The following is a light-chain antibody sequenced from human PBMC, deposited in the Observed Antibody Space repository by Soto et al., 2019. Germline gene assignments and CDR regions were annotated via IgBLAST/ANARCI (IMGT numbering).Light chain of an antibody. J-gene: IGKJ1*01. V-gene: IGKV3-15*01. CDR1: QSVSGY. CDR3: LHLYSWPWT. Sequence: EIVMTQSPGTVSVFPGETVTLSCRASQSVSGYLDWFHQKPGQAPRLVLLRIFTRAIGVPARFSGSGSETEFPLTISGLQSEDSGVYHCLHLYSWPWTFGPGTKVEIK. CDR2: RIF.